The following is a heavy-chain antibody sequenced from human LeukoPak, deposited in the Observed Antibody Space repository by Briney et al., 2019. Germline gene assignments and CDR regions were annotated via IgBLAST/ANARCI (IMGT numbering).Heavy chain of an antibody. D-gene: IGHD4-17*01. CDR3: ARDPFTVTTGWFDP. V-gene: IGHV3-48*03. CDR2: ISSSGSTI. Sequence: GGSLRLSCAASGFTFSSYEMNWVRQAPGKGLEWVSYISSSGSTIYYADSVKGRFTISRDNAKNSLYLQMNSLRAEDTAVYYCARDPFTVTTGWFDPWGQGTLVTVSS. J-gene: IGHJ5*02. CDR1: GFTFSSYE.